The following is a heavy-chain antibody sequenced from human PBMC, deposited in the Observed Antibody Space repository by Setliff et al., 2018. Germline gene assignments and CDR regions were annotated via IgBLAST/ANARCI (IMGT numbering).Heavy chain of an antibody. J-gene: IGHJ4*02. Sequence: PPETLSLTCTVSGGSITSYYWSWIRQPPGKGLEWIGEINHSGRTNYNPSLKSRVTISVDTSKNQFSLKLSSVTAADTALYYCTVYNTGSSKDHYWGQGTPVTVSS. CDR3: TVYNTGSSKDHY. CDR1: GGSITSYY. CDR2: INHSGRT. D-gene: IGHD2-8*02. V-gene: IGHV4-34*01.